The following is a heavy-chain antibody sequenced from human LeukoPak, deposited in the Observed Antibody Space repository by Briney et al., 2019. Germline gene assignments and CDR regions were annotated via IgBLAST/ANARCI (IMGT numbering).Heavy chain of an antibody. CDR1: GFTFSTYG. CDR2: IWEDGSNI. CDR3: AKFREVGANRGLDV. V-gene: IGHV3-33*06. D-gene: IGHD1-26*01. J-gene: IGHJ6*01. Sequence: PGGSLRLSCAASGFTFSTYGMHWVRQAPGKGLECVAGIWEDGSNIYYADSVKGRFIISRDNSKATLYLQMTSLRAEDTAIYYCAKFREVGANRGLDVWGQGTTVTVSS.